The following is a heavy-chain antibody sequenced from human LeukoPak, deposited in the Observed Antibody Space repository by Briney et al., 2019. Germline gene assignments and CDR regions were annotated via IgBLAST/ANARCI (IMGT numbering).Heavy chain of an antibody. J-gene: IGHJ4*02. CDR3: ATFHYYDSCGYLTYFDY. D-gene: IGHD3-22*01. Sequence: ASVKVSCKVSGYTLTELSMHWVRQAPGKGLEWMGGFDPEDGETIYAQKFQGRVTMTEDTSTDTAYMELSSLRSEDTAVYYCATFHYYDSCGYLTYFDYWGQGTLVTVSS. V-gene: IGHV1-24*01. CDR1: GYTLTELS. CDR2: FDPEDGET.